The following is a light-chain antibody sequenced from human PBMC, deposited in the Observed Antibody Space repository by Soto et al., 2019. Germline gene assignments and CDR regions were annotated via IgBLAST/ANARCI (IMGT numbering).Light chain of an antibody. Sequence: QSALTQPASVSGSPGQSITISCTGTSSDVGSYNLVSWYQQFPGKAPKLLIYEGSKRPSGVSNRFSGSKSGNTASLTISGLQAEDEADYYCCSYAIGSTLVFGGGTQLTVL. J-gene: IGLJ2*01. CDR1: SSDVGSYNL. V-gene: IGLV2-23*01. CDR2: EGS. CDR3: CSYAIGSTLV.